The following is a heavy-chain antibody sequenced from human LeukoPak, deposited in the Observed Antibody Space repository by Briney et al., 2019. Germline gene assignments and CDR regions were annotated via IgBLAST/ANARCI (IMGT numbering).Heavy chain of an antibody. Sequence: SETLFLTCTVSGDSISSSSYYWGWIRQPLGKGLEWIGSIYCSGSTYYNPSLKSRVTISVDTSKNQFSLKLSSVTAADTAVYYCARHGVDRLGYSSGLVDYWGQGTLVTVSS. D-gene: IGHD6-19*01. CDR2: IYCSGST. V-gene: IGHV4-39*01. CDR1: GDSISSSSYY. J-gene: IGHJ4*02. CDR3: ARHGVDRLGYSSGLVDY.